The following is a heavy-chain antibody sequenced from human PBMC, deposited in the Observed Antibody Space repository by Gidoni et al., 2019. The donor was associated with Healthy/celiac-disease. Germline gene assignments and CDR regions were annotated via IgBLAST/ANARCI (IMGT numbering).Heavy chain of an antibody. D-gene: IGHD6-13*01. Sequence: QVQLGQSGAEVKKPGSSVKVSCKASGGTFSSYAISWVRQAPGQGLEWMGGIIPIFGTANYAQKFQGRVTITADESTSTAYMELSSLRSEDTAVYYCARGHSSSSDNGNYYYYYGMDVWGQGTTVTVSS. CDR2: IIPIFGTA. CDR1: GGTFSSYA. J-gene: IGHJ6*02. V-gene: IGHV1-69*01. CDR3: ARGHSSSSDNGNYYYYYGMDV.